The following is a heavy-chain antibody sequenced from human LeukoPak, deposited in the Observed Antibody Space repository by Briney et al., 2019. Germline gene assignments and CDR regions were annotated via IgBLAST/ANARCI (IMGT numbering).Heavy chain of an antibody. CDR2: INHGGST. V-gene: IGHV4-34*01. D-gene: IGHD6-19*01. J-gene: IGHJ4*02. Sequence: SSETLSLTCAVYGGSFSGYYWSWIRQPPGKGLEWIGEINHGGSTNYNPSLKSRVTISVDTSKNQFSLKLNSLTAADTAVYYCARGQWLDNDWGQGTLATVSS. CDR3: ARGQWLDND. CDR1: GGSFSGYY.